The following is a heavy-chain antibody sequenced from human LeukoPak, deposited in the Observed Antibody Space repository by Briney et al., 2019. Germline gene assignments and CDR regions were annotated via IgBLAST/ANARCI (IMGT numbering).Heavy chain of an antibody. J-gene: IGHJ5*02. V-gene: IGHV3-23*01. D-gene: IGHD3-9*01. Sequence: PGGSLRLSCAASGFTFSSSAMSWVRQAPGKGLEWVSAISGSGGSTYYADSVKGRFTISRDNSKNTLYLQMNSLRAEDTAVYYCAKDGSPYDILTGYYENWFDPWGQGTLVTVSS. CDR2: ISGSGGST. CDR3: AKDGSPYDILTGYYENWFDP. CDR1: GFTFSSSA.